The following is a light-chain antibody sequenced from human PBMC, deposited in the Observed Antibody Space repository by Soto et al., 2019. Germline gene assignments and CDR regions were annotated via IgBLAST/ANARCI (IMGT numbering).Light chain of an antibody. CDR1: HSIGSY. V-gene: IGKV1-39*01. CDR3: QQSYSTPIT. J-gene: IGKJ5*01. Sequence: DIQMTQSPSSLSASVGDRVTITCRASHSIGSYLNWYQQQPGTAPKLLIYAASSLQGGVPSRFSGSGSGTDFTLTISSLQFEDFATYYCQQSYSTPITFGQGTRLEI. CDR2: AAS.